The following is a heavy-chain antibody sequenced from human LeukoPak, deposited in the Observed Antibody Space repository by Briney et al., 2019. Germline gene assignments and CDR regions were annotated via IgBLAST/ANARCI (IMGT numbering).Heavy chain of an antibody. Sequence: ASVKVSCKASGYTFTSYGISWVRQAPGQGLEWMGWISAYNGNTNYAQKFQGRVTITADKSTSTAYMELSSLRSEDTAVYYCARDVGVAVAANHWYFDLWGRGTLVTVSS. D-gene: IGHD6-19*01. CDR2: ISAYNGNT. CDR3: ARDVGVAVAANHWYFDL. J-gene: IGHJ2*01. V-gene: IGHV1-18*01. CDR1: GYTFTSYG.